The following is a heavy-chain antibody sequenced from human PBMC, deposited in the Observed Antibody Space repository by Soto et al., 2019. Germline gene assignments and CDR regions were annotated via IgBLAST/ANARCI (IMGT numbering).Heavy chain of an antibody. V-gene: IGHV1-69*01. CDR1: GGTFSSYA. D-gene: IGHD5-18*01. CDR3: ARELYSYGRTIFDD. CDR2: IIPIFGTA. Sequence: QVQLVQSGAEVKKPGSSVKVSCKASGGTFSSYAISWVRQAPGQGLEWLGGIIPIFGTANYAQKFQGRVTITGDESTSTAYMELSSVRSEDRAVYYCARELYSYGRTIFDDWGQGTLVTVSS. J-gene: IGHJ4*02.